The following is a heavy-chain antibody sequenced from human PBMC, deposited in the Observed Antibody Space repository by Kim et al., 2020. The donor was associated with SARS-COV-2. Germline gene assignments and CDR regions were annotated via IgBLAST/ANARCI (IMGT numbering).Heavy chain of an antibody. D-gene: IGHD2-15*01. V-gene: IGHV1-24*01. CDR3: ATTTPIEVAATWFDP. CDR2: FDPEDGET. J-gene: IGHJ5*02. CDR1: GYTLTELS. Sequence: ASVKVSCKVSGYTLTELSMHWVRQAPGKGLEWMGGFDPEDGETIYAQKFQGRVTMTEDTSTDTAYMELSSLRSEDTAVYYCATTTPIEVAATWFDPWGQGTLVTVSS.